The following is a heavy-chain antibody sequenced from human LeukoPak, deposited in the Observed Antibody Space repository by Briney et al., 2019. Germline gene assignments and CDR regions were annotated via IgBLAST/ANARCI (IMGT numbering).Heavy chain of an antibody. J-gene: IGHJ3*02. Sequence: SETLSLTCSVSGGSISSGGYYWSWIRQPPGKGLEWIGYIYYSGSTNYNPSLKSRVTISVDTSKNQFSLKLSSVTAADTAVYYCARAHGWQWLVSDNAFDIWGQGTMVTVSS. CDR1: GGSISSGGYY. CDR2: IYYSGST. D-gene: IGHD6-19*01. CDR3: ARAHGWQWLVSDNAFDI. V-gene: IGHV4-61*08.